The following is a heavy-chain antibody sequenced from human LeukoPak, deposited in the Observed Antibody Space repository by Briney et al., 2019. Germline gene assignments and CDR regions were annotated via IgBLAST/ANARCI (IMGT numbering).Heavy chain of an antibody. CDR3: AKFPEAYQLLCGGPCHDAFDI. CDR2: IRYDGSNK. J-gene: IGHJ3*02. V-gene: IGHV3-30*02. Sequence: GGSLRLSCAASGFTFSSYGMHWVRQAPGKGLEWVAVIRYDGSNKYYADSVKGRFTISRDNSKNTLYLQMNSLRAEDTAVYYCAKFPEAYQLLCGGPCHDAFDIWGQGTMVTVSS. D-gene: IGHD2-2*01. CDR1: GFTFSSYG.